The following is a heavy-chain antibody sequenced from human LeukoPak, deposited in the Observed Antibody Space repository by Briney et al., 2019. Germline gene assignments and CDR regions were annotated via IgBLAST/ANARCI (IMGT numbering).Heavy chain of an antibody. D-gene: IGHD1-26*01. Sequence: GGSLRLSCAASGFTFSSYSMNWVRQAPGKGLEWVSSISSSSSSYIYYADSVKGRFTISRDNAKNSLYLQMNSLRAEDTAVYYCARGKNSGSYVFDYWGQGTLVTVSS. V-gene: IGHV3-21*01. CDR3: ARGKNSGSYVFDY. CDR1: GFTFSSYS. CDR2: ISSSSSSYI. J-gene: IGHJ4*02.